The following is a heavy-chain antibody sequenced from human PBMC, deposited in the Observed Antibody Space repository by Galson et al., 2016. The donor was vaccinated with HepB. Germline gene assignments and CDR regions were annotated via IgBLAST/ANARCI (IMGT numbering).Heavy chain of an antibody. Sequence: SETLSLTCSVSGVSISSYYWNWIRQTAGKGLEWIGRIYISGSTNYNPSLKSRVTMSLDTSKNQFSLNLESVTAADTAVYYCARAGGFDYHFENWGQGILVTVSS. D-gene: IGHD5-12*01. V-gene: IGHV4-4*07. CDR2: IYISGST. CDR3: ARAGGFDYHFEN. CDR1: GVSISSYY. J-gene: IGHJ4*02.